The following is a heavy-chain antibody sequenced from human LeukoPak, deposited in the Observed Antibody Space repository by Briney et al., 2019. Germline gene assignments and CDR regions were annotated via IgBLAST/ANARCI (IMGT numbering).Heavy chain of an antibody. CDR2: ISSSGSTI. V-gene: IGHV3-11*01. Sequence: GGSLRLSCAAPGFTFSDYYMSWIRQAPGKGLEWVSYISSSGSTIYYADSVKGRFTISRDNAKNSLYLQMNSLRAEDTAVYYCARVGRYCSSTSCHYYYYYMDVWGKGTTVTVSS. CDR3: ARVGRYCSSTSCHYYYYYMDV. J-gene: IGHJ6*03. CDR1: GFTFSDYY. D-gene: IGHD2-2*01.